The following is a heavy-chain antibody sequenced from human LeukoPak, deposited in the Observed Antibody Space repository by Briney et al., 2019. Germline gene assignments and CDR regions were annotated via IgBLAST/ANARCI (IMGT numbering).Heavy chain of an antibody. CDR3: AKYIFGSDYFEY. CDR2: IFSSGTT. D-gene: IGHD5-18*01. V-gene: IGHV4-4*07. CDR1: GGSIGGYY. J-gene: IGHJ4*02. Sequence: SETLSLTCTVSGGSIGGYYWSWIRQPAGKGLEWIGRIFSSGTTNYNPSLKSRVTMSVDTSKNHFSLKLSSVTAADTAVYYCAKYIFGSDYFEYWGRGTLVTISS.